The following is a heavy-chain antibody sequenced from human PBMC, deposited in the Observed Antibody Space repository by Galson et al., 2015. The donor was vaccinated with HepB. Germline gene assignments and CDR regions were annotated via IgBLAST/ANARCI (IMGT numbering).Heavy chain of an antibody. D-gene: IGHD6-13*01. CDR3: VKGSSWSGDAFDI. J-gene: IGHJ3*02. CDR2: ISGNGGNT. V-gene: IGHV3-23*01. CDR1: GFTFSSYG. Sequence: SLRLSCAASGFTFSSYGMSWVRQAPGKGLEWVSAISGNGGNTDYADSVKGRFTISRDNSKYTLYLQVNSLRAEDTALYYCVKGSSWSGDAFDIWGQGTMVTVSS.